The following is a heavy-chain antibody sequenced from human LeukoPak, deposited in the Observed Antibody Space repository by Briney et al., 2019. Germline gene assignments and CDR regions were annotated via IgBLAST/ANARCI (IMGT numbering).Heavy chain of an antibody. CDR3: ARDPGGSSSSPNFDY. J-gene: IGHJ4*02. Sequence: GASVKVSCKASGGTFSSYAISWGRQAPGQGLEWMGGIIPIFGTANYAQKFQGRVTITADESTSTAYMELSSLRSEDTAVYYCARDPGGSSSSPNFDYWGQGTLVTVSS. CDR1: GGTFSSYA. CDR2: IIPIFGTA. D-gene: IGHD6-6*01. V-gene: IGHV1-69*01.